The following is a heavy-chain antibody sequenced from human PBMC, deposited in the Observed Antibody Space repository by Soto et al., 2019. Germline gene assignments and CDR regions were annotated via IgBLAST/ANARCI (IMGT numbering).Heavy chain of an antibody. CDR1: GFTFSSYA. CDR3: ARSHSGSGYDYSFDY. D-gene: IGHD5-12*01. CDR2: ISYDGSNK. Sequence: GGSLRLSCAASGFTFSSYAMHWVRQAPGKGLEWVAVISYDGSNKYYADSVKGRFTISRDNSKNTLYLQMNSLRAEDTAVYYCARSHSGSGYDYSFDYWGQGTLVTVSS. V-gene: IGHV3-30*04. J-gene: IGHJ4*02.